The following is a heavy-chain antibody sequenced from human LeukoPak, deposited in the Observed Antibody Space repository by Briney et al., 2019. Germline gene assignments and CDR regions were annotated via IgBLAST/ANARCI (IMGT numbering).Heavy chain of an antibody. CDR2: ISAYNGNT. CDR1: GYTFTSYG. CDR3: ARDLLYYDSSGYYQGRNDY. J-gene: IGHJ4*02. V-gene: IGHV1-18*01. Sequence: ASVKVSCKASGYTFTSYGIIWVRQAPGQGLEWMGWISAYNGNTNYAQKLQGRVTMTTDTSTSTAYMELRSLRSDDTAVYYCARDLLYYDSSGYYQGRNDYWGQGTLVTVSS. D-gene: IGHD3-22*01.